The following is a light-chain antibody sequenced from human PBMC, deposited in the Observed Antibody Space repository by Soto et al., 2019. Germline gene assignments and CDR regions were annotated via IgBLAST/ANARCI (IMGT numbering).Light chain of an antibody. CDR3: QYQGS. J-gene: IGKJ4*01. CDR1: QSVSRRY. Sequence: IVLTQSPDTLSLSPGQRATLSCGASQSVSRRYLAWYQQKPGQAPILLIYDVSERASDIPDRFSGSGSGTDFTLTINRLVPEDVAVYYCQYQGSFGGGTKVEIE. V-gene: IGKV3-20*01. CDR2: DVS.